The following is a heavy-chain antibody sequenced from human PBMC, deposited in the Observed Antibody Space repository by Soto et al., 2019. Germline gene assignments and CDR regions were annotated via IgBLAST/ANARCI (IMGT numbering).Heavy chain of an antibody. CDR1: GFTFSSYG. CDR2: IWYDGSNK. CDR3: ANYDILTGFDY. Sequence: GGSLRLSCAASGFTFSSYGMHWVRQAPGKGLEWVAVIWYDGSNKYYADSVKGRFTISRDNSKNTLYLQMNSLRAEDTAVYYCANYDILTGFDYWGQGTLVTVSS. J-gene: IGHJ4*02. D-gene: IGHD3-9*01. V-gene: IGHV3-33*06.